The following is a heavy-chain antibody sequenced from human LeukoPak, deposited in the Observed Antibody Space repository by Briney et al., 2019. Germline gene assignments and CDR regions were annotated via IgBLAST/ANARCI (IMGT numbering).Heavy chain of an antibody. J-gene: IGHJ4*02. CDR3: TRVGYIDEGIDY. CDR2: IKQDGSKK. CDR1: GFPFRSYW. Sequence: PGGSLRLPCVASGFPFRSYWMTWVRQAPGKGLEWVANIKQDGSKKSYVDSVKGRFTISRDNAKNSLYLQMNSLRAEDTAIYYCTRVGYIDEGIDYWGQGTLVTVSS. D-gene: IGHD5-24*01. V-gene: IGHV3-7*04.